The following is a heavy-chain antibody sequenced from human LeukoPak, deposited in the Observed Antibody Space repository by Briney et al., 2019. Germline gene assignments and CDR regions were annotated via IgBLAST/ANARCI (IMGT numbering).Heavy chain of an antibody. CDR1: GFTFSSYS. CDR2: ISSSSSYI. CDR3: ARDRGYSYGNQYGMDV. J-gene: IGHJ6*02. D-gene: IGHD5-18*01. V-gene: IGHV3-21*01. Sequence: GGSLRLSCAASGFTFSSYSMNWVRQAPGKGLEWVSSISSSSSYIYYADSVKGRFTISRDNVKKSLYLQMNSLRAEDTAVYYCARDRGYSYGNQYGMDVWGQGTTVTVSS.